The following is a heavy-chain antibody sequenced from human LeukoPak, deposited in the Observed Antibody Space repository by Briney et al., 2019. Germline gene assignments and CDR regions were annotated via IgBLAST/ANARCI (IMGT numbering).Heavy chain of an antibody. CDR2: ISWDGGST. V-gene: IGHV3-43*01. J-gene: IGHJ6*03. Sequence: PGGSLRLSCAASGFTFDDYTMHWVRQAPGKGLEWVSLISWDGGSTYYADSVKGRFTISRDNSKNSLYLQMNSLRTEDTAVYYCAKDGAVAGIRYYYYYMDVWGKGTTVTISS. CDR3: AKDGAVAGIRYYYYYMDV. D-gene: IGHD6-19*01. CDR1: GFTFDDYT.